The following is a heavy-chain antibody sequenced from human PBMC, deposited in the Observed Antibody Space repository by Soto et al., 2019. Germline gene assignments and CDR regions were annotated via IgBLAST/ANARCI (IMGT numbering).Heavy chain of an antibody. Sequence: EVQLVESGGGLVQPGGSLRLSCAASGFTFSSYWMHWVRQAPGKGLVWVSRINSDGSSTNYADSVKGRFTISRDNAKNTLYLQMNSLRAEYTAVYYCARLGGYCSSTSCYEYGMDVWGQGTTVTVSS. V-gene: IGHV3-74*01. D-gene: IGHD2-2*01. J-gene: IGHJ6*02. CDR2: INSDGSST. CDR3: ARLGGYCSSTSCYEYGMDV. CDR1: GFTFSSYW.